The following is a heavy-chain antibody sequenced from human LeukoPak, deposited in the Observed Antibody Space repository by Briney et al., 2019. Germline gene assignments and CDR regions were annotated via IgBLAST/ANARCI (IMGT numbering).Heavy chain of an antibody. CDR2: IYYSGTT. J-gene: IGHJ3*02. CDR3: ARSYCSSSCYAVGAFDI. CDR1: GGSISSSTHY. Sequence: PSETLSLTCTVSGGSISSSTHYWGWIRQPPGKGLEWMGSIYYSGTTYYSPSLKSRVTISVDMSKNQFSLRLSSVTAADTVAYYCARSYCSSSCYAVGAFDIWGRGTVVTVSS. D-gene: IGHD2-2*01. V-gene: IGHV4-39*01.